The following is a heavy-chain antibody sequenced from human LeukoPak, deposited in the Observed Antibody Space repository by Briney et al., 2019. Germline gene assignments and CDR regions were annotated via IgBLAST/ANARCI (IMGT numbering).Heavy chain of an antibody. V-gene: IGHV3-64*01. CDR2: ISSDGGGT. J-gene: IGHJ4*02. CDR3: ARADFDSSGYYADY. D-gene: IGHD3-22*01. CDR1: GFTFSNYP. Sequence: GGSLRLSWAASGFTFSNYPMHWVRQAPGKGLEYVSAISSDGGGTYYANSVKGRFIISRDNSKNMLYLQMGSLRAEDMAVYYCARADFDSSGYYADYWGQGTLVTVSS.